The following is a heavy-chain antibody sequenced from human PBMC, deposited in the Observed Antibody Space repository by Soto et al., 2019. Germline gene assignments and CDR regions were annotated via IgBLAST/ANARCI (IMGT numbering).Heavy chain of an antibody. CDR2: IVVGSGNT. J-gene: IGHJ6*02. Sequence: GASVKVSCKASGFTFTSSAVQWVRQARGQRLEWIGWIVVGSGNTNYAQKFQERVTITRDMSTSTAYMELSSLRSEDTALYYCAADPYYYDSRGASYHGMDVWGQGTTVTVSS. D-gene: IGHD3-22*01. V-gene: IGHV1-58*01. CDR3: AADPYYYDSRGASYHGMDV. CDR1: GFTFTSSA.